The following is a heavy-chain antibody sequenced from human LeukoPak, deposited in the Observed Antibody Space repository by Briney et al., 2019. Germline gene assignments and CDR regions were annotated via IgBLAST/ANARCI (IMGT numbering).Heavy chain of an antibody. V-gene: IGHV1-69*04. D-gene: IGHD2-15*01. Sequence: GASVKVSCKASGGTFSSYAISWVRQAPGQGLEWMGRIIPILGIANYAQKFQGRVTITADKSTSTAYMELSSLRSEDTAVYYCATPSIHSNYYYGMDVWGQGTTVTVSS. CDR2: IIPILGIA. J-gene: IGHJ6*02. CDR1: GGTFSSYA. CDR3: ATPSIHSNYYYGMDV.